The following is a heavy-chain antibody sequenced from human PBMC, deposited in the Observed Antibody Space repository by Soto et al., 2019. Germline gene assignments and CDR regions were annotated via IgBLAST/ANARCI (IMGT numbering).Heavy chain of an antibody. CDR2: IYIGGST. CDR1: GFTVSTSY. D-gene: IGHD3-9*01. V-gene: IGHV3-53*02. CDR3: ASILGGWDY. Sequence: EVQLVETGGGLIQPGGSLRLSCAASGFTVSTSYMSLVRQAPGKGLEWVSVIYIGGSTYYADSVKGRFTISRDNSKNTLYLQMTSLRAEDTAVYYCASILGGWDYWGQGTLVTVSS. J-gene: IGHJ4*02.